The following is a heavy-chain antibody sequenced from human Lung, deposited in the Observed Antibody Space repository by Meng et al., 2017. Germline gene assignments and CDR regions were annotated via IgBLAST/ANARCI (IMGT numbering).Heavy chain of an antibody. CDR2: IRGDGGSI. J-gene: IGHJ4*02. V-gene: IGHV3-74*03. CDR1: GFTFRSYW. Sequence: EVALGESGGGLVQPGGSLRLSCAASGFTFRSYWMHWVRQAPGKGLGWVSRIRGDGGSIVYADSVKGRFTISRDNAKNTLFLQMNSLRAEDTAVYYCARESGYFEYWGQGILVTVSS. CDR3: ARESGYFEY.